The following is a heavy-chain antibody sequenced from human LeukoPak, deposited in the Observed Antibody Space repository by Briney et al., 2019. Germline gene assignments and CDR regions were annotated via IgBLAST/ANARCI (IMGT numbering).Heavy chain of an antibody. Sequence: GGSLRLSCAASGFTFSSYGMNWVRQAPGKGLEWVSYISSSGSTIYYADSVKGRFTISRDNAKNSLYLQMNSLRAEDTAIYYCARDSGGATPYYYYGMDVWGQGTTVTVSS. D-gene: IGHD1-26*01. V-gene: IGHV3-48*03. J-gene: IGHJ6*02. CDR3: ARDSGGATPYYYYGMDV. CDR1: GFTFSSYG. CDR2: ISSSGSTI.